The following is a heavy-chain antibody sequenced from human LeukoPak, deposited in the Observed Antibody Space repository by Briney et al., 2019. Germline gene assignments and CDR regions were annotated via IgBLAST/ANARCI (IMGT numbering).Heavy chain of an antibody. CDR3: AQLDVLRSDYFES. Sequence: PGGCLRLSCVASGITYEDYAFSWVRQAPGKGLEWDSVISGGGRSTSYAVSLRGRFTISRDNSKNTLYLQMNSLRAEDTAVYYCAQLDVLRSDYFESWGQGTLVTVSS. V-gene: IGHV3-23*01. CDR2: ISGGGRST. CDR1: GITYEDYA. D-gene: IGHD3-22*01. J-gene: IGHJ4*02.